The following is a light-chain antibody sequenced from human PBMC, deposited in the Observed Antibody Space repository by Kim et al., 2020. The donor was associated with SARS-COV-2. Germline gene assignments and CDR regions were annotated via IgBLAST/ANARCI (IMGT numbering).Light chain of an antibody. V-gene: IGLV2-11*01. CDR2: DVT. Sequence: QSALTQPRSVSGSPGQSVTISCTGTSSDVGTYNYVSWYQQHPGKAPKLILYDVTKRPSGVPDRFSGSKSGNTASLTVSGLQAEDESDYYCCSYAGYYSLVFGSGTKVTVL. J-gene: IGLJ1*01. CDR1: SSDVGTYNY. CDR3: CSYAGYYSLV.